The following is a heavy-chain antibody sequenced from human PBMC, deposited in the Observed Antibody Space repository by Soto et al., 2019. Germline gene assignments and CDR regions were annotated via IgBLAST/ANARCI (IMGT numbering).Heavy chain of an antibody. J-gene: IGHJ4*02. CDR3: AQQWLRLQLGYYFDN. CDR1: GFTFSDYG. V-gene: IGHV3-30*18. Sequence: QVQLVESGGGVVQPGRSLRLSCAASGFTFSDYGMHWVRQAPGKGLEWVAVISHDGSGRYYADSVEGRFGISRDNSKNTVYLQMNSLRPEDTAVYFCAQQWLRLQLGYYFDNWGQGVLVTVSS. CDR2: ISHDGSGR. D-gene: IGHD5-12*01.